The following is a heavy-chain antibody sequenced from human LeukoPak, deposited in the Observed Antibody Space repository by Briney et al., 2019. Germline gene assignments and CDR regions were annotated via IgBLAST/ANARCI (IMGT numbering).Heavy chain of an antibody. V-gene: IGHV1-69*05. J-gene: IGHJ4*02. CDR1: GGTFSSYA. Sequence: SVKVSCKTSGGTFSSYAISWVRQAPGQGREWMGGIIPIFGTANYAQKFQGRVTITTDESTSTAYMELSSLRTEDTAVYYGARGPELERFDYWGQGTLVTVSS. D-gene: IGHD1-1*01. CDR2: IIPIFGTA. CDR3: ARGPELERFDY.